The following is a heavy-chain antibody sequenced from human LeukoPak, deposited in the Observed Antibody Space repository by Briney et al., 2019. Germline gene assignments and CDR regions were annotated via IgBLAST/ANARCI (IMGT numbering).Heavy chain of an antibody. CDR1: GYTFTGYY. CDR2: INPNSGGT. V-gene: IGHV1-2*02. D-gene: IGHD3-10*01. Sequence: ASVKVSCKASGYTFTGYYMHWVRQAPGQGLEWMGWINPNSGGTNYAQKFQGRVTLTRDTSISTAYMELSRLRSDDTAVYYCARTSRNTDYGSGSSRNFDYWGQGTLVTVSS. CDR3: ARTSRNTDYGSGSSRNFDY. J-gene: IGHJ4*02.